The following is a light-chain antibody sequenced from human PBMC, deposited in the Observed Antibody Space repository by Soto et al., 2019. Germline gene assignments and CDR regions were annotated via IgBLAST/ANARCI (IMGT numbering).Light chain of an antibody. CDR1: QSVSSN. CDR3: QQYANPSLT. Sequence: EILMTQSPATLSVSPGERATLSCRASQSVSSNLAWYQQKPGQAPRLLIYDASNRATGIPAWFSGSGSGTDFTFTITSLQPEDIATYYCQQYANPSLTFGGGTKVDIK. V-gene: IGKV3D-15*01. CDR2: DAS. J-gene: IGKJ4*01.